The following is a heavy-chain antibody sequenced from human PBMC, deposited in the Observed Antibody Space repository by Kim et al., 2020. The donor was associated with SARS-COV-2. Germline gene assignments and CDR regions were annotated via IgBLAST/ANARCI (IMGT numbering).Heavy chain of an antibody. D-gene: IGHD2-15*01. CDR1: GFTFSSYG. V-gene: IGHV3-33*05. CDR3: ARDGYCSGGSCYGSVYF. CDR2: ISYDGSNK. Sequence: GGSLRLSCAASGFTFSSYGMHWVRQAPGKGLEWVAVISYDGSNKYYADSVKGRFTISRDNSKNTMYLQMNSLRAEDTAVYYCARDGYCSGGSCYGSVYF. J-gene: IGHJ4*01.